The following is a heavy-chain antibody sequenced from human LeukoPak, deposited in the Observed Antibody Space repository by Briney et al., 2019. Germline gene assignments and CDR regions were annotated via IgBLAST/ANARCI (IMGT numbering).Heavy chain of an antibody. CDR1: GFTFSTYS. CDR3: VREASLGIGRDYFDY. J-gene: IGHJ4*02. V-gene: IGHV3-21*01. CDR2: ISGLGNYI. D-gene: IGHD2-15*01. Sequence: GGSLRLSCAASGFTFSTYSMDWVRQAPGKGLEWVSSISGLGNYIYYADSARGRFTISRDNAKDSLYLQMNSLRAEDTAVYHCVREASLGIGRDYFDYWGQGSLVTVSS.